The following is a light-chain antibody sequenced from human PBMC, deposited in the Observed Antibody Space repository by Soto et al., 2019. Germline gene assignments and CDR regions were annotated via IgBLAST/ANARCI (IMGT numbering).Light chain of an antibody. J-gene: IGLJ1*01. V-gene: IGLV1-51*01. CDR2: DDN. CDR1: SSNIGGNS. CDR3: GAWDSSLSAYV. Sequence: QSVMTQPPSVSAAPGQKFTISCSVSSSNIGGNSVSWYQQLPGTAPKLLIYDDNNRPSGIPDRFSGSKSGTSATLGITGFQTGDEADYYCGAWDSSLSAYVFGTGTKLTVL.